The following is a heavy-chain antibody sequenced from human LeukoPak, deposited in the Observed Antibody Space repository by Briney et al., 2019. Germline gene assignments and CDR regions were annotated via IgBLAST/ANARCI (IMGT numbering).Heavy chain of an antibody. D-gene: IGHD6-6*01. Sequence: PSEALSLTCALSGYSLSSGYYWGWIRPPPGKGLEWIGSIYHSGNTNYNPSLKSRVTISVDTSKNQFSLKVSSMTAADTALYDCARWYSSSGYLDYWGQGTLVIVSS. CDR3: ARWYSSSGYLDY. CDR2: IYHSGNT. V-gene: IGHV4-38-2*01. J-gene: IGHJ4*02. CDR1: GYSLSSGYY.